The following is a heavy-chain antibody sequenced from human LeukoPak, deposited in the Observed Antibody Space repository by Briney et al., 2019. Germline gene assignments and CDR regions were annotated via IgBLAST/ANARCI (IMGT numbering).Heavy chain of an antibody. D-gene: IGHD3-9*01. CDR2: ISAYNGNT. CDR1: GYTFTSYG. J-gene: IGHJ5*02. CDR3: ARDYDILTGYSGHWFDP. V-gene: IGHV1-18*01. Sequence: ASVKVSCKASGYTFTSYGISWVRQAPGQGLEWMGWISAYNGNTNYAQKFQGRVTMTTDTSTSTAYMELRSLRSDDTAVYYCARDYDILTGYSGHWFDPWGQGTLVTVSS.